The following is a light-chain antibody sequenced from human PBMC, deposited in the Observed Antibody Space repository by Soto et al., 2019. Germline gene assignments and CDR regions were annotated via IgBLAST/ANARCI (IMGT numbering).Light chain of an antibody. Sequence: EIVMTQSPATLSVSPGERATLSCRASQSVSSNLAWYQQKVGQAPRVLIYDASTRATGIPGRFSGSGSGTEFTLTISSLQSEDFAVYYCEQYNNLCEPFGQGTKVDIK. V-gene: IGKV3-15*01. J-gene: IGKJ1*01. CDR2: DAS. CDR1: QSVSSN. CDR3: EQYNNLCEP.